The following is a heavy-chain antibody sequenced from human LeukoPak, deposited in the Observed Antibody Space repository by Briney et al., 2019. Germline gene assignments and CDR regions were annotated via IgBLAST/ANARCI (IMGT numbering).Heavy chain of an antibody. CDR1: GFTFDDYA. J-gene: IGHJ6*02. CDR3: AKEPTDYYYGMDV. V-gene: IGHV3-9*01. CDR2: ISWNSGSI. Sequence: GGSLRLSCAASGFTFDDYAMHWVRQAPGKGLEWVSGISWNSGSIGYADSVKGRFTISRDNAKNSLYLQMNSLRAEDTALYYCAKEPTDYYYGMDVWGQGTTVTVSS.